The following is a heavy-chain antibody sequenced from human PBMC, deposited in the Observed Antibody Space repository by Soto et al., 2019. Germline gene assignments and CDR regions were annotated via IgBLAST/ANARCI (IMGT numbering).Heavy chain of an antibody. CDR3: ATGRDGGAAN. Sequence: QVQLQQWGAGLLKPSETLSLTCAVYGGSFSGYYWSWIRQPPGKGLEWIGEINPSGSTNYTPSLKSRVPMSGDTPKNPFSLKLTSVTAADRAVYYSATGRDGGAANWGQGTLVTVSS. J-gene: IGHJ4*02. V-gene: IGHV4-34*01. D-gene: IGHD4-17*01. CDR1: GGSFSGYY. CDR2: INPSGST.